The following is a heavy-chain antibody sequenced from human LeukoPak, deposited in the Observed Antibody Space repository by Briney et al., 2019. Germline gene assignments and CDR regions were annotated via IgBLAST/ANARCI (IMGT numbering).Heavy chain of an antibody. D-gene: IGHD4-23*01. CDR3: YGGNAEQ. CDR1: GSTLSSLW. CDR2: INTDGSST. V-gene: IGHV3-74*01. Sequence: PGCPRRLSCAATGSTLSSLWMHWVLQAPGKGLVWVSGINTDGSSTNYADSVKGRFTISRDNAKNTLYLQMNSLRVEDMAVYYCYGGNAEQWGQGTLVTVSS. J-gene: IGHJ1*01.